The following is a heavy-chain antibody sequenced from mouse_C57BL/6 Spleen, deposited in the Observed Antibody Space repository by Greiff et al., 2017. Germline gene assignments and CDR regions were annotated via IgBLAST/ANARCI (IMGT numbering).Heavy chain of an antibody. Sequence: QVQLQQPGAELVKPGASVKLSCKASGYTFTSYWMQWVKQRPGQGLEWIGEIDPSDSYTNYNQKFKGKATLTVDSSSSTAYMQLSSLPSEDASVYYCAPDSSGGGMDYWGQGTSVTVSS. CDR1: GYTFTSYW. CDR2: IDPSDSYT. V-gene: IGHV1-50*01. CDR3: APDSSGGGMDY. J-gene: IGHJ4*01. D-gene: IGHD3-2*02.